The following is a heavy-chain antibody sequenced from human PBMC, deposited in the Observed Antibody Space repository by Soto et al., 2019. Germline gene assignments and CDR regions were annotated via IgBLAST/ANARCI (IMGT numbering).Heavy chain of an antibody. V-gene: IGHV1-18*04. J-gene: IGHJ6*02. CDR1: GYTFISHG. CDR2: ISGKNGNT. CDR3: ARVSSSNVVVQDYGMDV. Sequence: QVQLVQSGVEVKKPGASVKVSCKASGYTFISHGISWVRQAPGQGLEWMGWISGKNGNTNYAQKLQGRVTLTTDTSTSTASMELRSLRYIDTAVYYCARVSSSNVVVQDYGMDVWGQGTTVTVSS. D-gene: IGHD2-15*01.